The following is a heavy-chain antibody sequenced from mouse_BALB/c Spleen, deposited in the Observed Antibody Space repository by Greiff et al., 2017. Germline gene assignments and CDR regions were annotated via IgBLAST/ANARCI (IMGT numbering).Heavy chain of an antibody. J-gene: IGHJ2*01. CDR1: GFTFSSFG. CDR2: ISSGSSTI. CDR3: ARGGWLPPFDY. Sequence: EVQRVESGGGLAQPGGSRKLSCAASGFTFSSFGMHWVRQAPEKGLEWVAYISSGSSTIYYADTVKGRFTISRDNPKNTLFLQMTSLRSEDTAMYYCARGGWLPPFDYWGQGTTLTVSS. V-gene: IGHV5-17*02. D-gene: IGHD2-3*01.